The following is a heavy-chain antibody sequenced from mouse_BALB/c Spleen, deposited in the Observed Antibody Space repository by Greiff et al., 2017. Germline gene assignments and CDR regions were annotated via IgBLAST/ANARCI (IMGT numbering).Heavy chain of an antibody. CDR2: INPSNGRT. CDR3: ARSDSLFDY. J-gene: IGHJ2*01. V-gene: IGHV1S81*02. Sequence: QVQLQQSGAELVKPGASVKLSCKASGYTFTSYWMHWVKQRPGQGLEWIGEINPSNGRTNYNEKFKSKATLTVDKSSSTAYMQLSSLTSEDSAVYYCARSDSLFDYWGQGTTLTVSS. CDR1: GYTFTSYW.